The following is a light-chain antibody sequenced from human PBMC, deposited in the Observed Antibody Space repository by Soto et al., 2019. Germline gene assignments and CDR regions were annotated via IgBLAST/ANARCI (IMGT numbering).Light chain of an antibody. CDR3: LSFDSSLLIYV. Sequence: QSVRTQPPSVSGAPGQRVTISCTGSSSNIGAGFDVHWYQQLPGAAPNLVIYANIHRPSGVPDRFSGSKSGTSASLAITGLQAEDEADYYCLSFDSSLLIYVFVTGTKLTVL. CDR1: SSNIGAGFD. CDR2: ANI. V-gene: IGLV1-40*01. J-gene: IGLJ1*01.